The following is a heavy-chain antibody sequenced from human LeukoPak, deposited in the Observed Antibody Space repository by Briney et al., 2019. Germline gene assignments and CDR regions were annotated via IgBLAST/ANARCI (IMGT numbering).Heavy chain of an antibody. V-gene: IGHV1-8*01. CDR2: MNPNNGKT. CDR3: ARGLYPSGNYPPDY. Sequence: RXXTGQGLEXXGWMNPNNGKTDSARKFQGRVTMTRDTSIKTAYMELRSLRSDDTAVYYCARGLYPSGNYPPDYWGQGTLVTVSS. D-gene: IGHD3-10*01. J-gene: IGHJ4*02.